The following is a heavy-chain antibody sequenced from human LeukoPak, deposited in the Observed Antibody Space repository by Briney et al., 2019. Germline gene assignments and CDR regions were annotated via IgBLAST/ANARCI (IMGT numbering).Heavy chain of an antibody. CDR3: ANARSSSWLLNYYMDV. CDR1: GYTFTSYD. CDR2: MNPNSGNT. J-gene: IGHJ6*03. Sequence: ASVKVSCTASGYTFTSYDINWVRQAPGQGLEWMGWMNPNSGNTGYAQKFQGRVTITRNTSISTAYMELSSLRSEDTAVYYCANARSSSWLLNYYMDVWGKGTTVTVSS. V-gene: IGHV1-8*03. D-gene: IGHD6-13*01.